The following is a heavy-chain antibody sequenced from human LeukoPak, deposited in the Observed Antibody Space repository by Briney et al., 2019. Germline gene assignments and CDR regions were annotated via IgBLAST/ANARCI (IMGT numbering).Heavy chain of an antibody. CDR1: GGSISSYY. CDR2: IYTSGST. J-gene: IGHJ4*02. V-gene: IGHV4-4*07. CDR3: ARDTTVAGPYYFDY. D-gene: IGHD4-23*01. Sequence: SETLSLTCTVSGGSISSYYWSWIRQPAGKGLQWIGRIYTSGSTNYNPSLKRRVTMSVDTSKHQFSLKLSSVPAADTAVYYCARDTTVAGPYYFDYWGQGTLVTVSS.